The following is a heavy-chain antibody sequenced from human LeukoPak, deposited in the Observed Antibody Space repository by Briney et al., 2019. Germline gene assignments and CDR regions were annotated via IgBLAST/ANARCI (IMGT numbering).Heavy chain of an antibody. V-gene: IGHV4-39*01. Sequence: PSETLSLTCTVSGGSISSYYWGWIRQPPGKGLEWIGSIYYSGSTYYNPSLKSRVTISVDTSKSQFSLELTSVTAADTAVYYCASDSSGYYYFDHWGQGTLVTVSS. CDR3: ASDSSGYYYFDH. J-gene: IGHJ4*02. CDR1: GGSISSYY. CDR2: IYYSGST. D-gene: IGHD3-22*01.